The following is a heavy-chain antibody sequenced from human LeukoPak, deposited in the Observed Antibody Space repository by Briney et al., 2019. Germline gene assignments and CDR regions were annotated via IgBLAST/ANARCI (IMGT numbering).Heavy chain of an antibody. V-gene: IGHV1-69*13. D-gene: IGHD4-17*01. J-gene: IGHJ3*02. Sequence: SVKVSCKASGGTFSSYAISWVRQAPGQGLEWMGGIIPIFGTANYAQKFQGRVTITADESTSTAYMELSSLRSEDTAVYYCARGLRGRTDAFDIWGQGTMVTVSS. CDR3: ARGLRGRTDAFDI. CDR2: IIPIFGTA. CDR1: GGTFSSYA.